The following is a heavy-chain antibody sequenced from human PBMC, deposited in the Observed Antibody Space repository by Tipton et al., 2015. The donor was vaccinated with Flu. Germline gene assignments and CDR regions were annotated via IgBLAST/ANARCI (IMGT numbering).Heavy chain of an antibody. CDR3: ARDQGFGGGLAYDYYLLDV. D-gene: IGHD3-10*01. Sequence: LRLSCSVSGYSINSGGAYWSWIRQHPGEGLEWIASIYYSGSTYYNPSLERRVTISVDTSKSQFSLTLNSVTAADTAVYYCARDQGFGGGLAYDYYLLDVWGQGTTVTASS. CDR2: IYYSGST. J-gene: IGHJ6*02. CDR1: GYSINSGGAY. V-gene: IGHV4-31*03.